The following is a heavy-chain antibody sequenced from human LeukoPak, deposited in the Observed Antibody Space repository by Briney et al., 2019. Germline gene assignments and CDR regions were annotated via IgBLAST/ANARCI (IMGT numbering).Heavy chain of an antibody. J-gene: IGHJ4*02. CDR3: ARDIGPGIEYYFDY. Sequence: GGSLRLSCAASGYTFSSYSMNWVRQAPGKGLKSVSYISSSASTIYYADSVKGRFTSSRDNAKNSLYLQMNSLRAEDTAVYYCARDIGPGIEYYFDYWGQGTLVTVSS. D-gene: IGHD6-13*01. V-gene: IGHV3-48*04. CDR2: ISSSASTI. CDR1: GYTFSSYS.